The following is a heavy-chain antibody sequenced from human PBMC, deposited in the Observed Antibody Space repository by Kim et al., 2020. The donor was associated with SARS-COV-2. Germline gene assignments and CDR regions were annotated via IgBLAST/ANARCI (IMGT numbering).Heavy chain of an antibody. CDR2: IYYSGST. J-gene: IGHJ4*02. CDR3: ARHLRLYDSSGYWRHYFDY. Sequence: SETLSLTCTVSGGSISSSSYYWGWIRQPPGKGLEWIGSIYYSGSTYYNPSLKSRVTISVDTSKNQFSLKLSSVTAADTAVYYCARHLRLYDSSGYWRHYFDYWGQGTLVTVSS. D-gene: IGHD3-22*01. V-gene: IGHV4-39*01. CDR1: GGSISSSSYY.